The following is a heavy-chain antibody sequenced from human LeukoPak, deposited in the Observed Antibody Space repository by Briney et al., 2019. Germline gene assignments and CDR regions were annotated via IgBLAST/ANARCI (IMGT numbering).Heavy chain of an antibody. V-gene: IGHV1-3*03. D-gene: IGHD2-8*01. CDR1: GYTFTIYA. CDR3: ARGYTNLISNWFDA. J-gene: IGHJ5*02. CDR2: INAGNGNT. Sequence: ASVKVSCKASGYTFTIYAIHWVRQAPGQRLEWMGWINAGNGNTKYSQELQGGVTITRDTSASTAYMELSSLRSEDMAVYYCARGYTNLISNWFDAWGQGTLVTVSS.